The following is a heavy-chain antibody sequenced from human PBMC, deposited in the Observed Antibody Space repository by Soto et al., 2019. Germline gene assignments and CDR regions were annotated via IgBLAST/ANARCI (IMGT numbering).Heavy chain of an antibody. V-gene: IGHV2-5*02. Sequence: QITLKESGPTLVRPTQTLTLTCAFSGFSLSTSGVGVGWIRQPPGKALEWLAVIYWDDSKHYSPSLRSRLTITKYTSKNRVVLTVANIDPHDTGTYYCAHKGPEDWPLDYWGHGTLATFSS. CDR1: GFSLSTSGVG. CDR3: AHKGPEDWPLDY. J-gene: IGHJ4*01. D-gene: IGHD3-9*01. CDR2: IYWDDSK.